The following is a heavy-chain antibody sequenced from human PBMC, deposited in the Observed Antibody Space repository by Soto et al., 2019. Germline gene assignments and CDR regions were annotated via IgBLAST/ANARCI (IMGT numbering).Heavy chain of an antibody. CDR3: ARTPRGQWELPYYYYGMDV. D-gene: IGHD1-26*01. CDR2: FDPEDGET. CDR1: GYTLTELS. J-gene: IGHJ6*02. Sequence: ASVKVSCKVSGYTLTELSMHWVRQAPGKGLEWMGGFDPEDGETIYAQKFQGRVTMTEDTSTDTAYMELNSLRAEDTAVYYCARTPRGQWELPYYYYGMDVWGQGTTVTVSS. V-gene: IGHV1-24*01.